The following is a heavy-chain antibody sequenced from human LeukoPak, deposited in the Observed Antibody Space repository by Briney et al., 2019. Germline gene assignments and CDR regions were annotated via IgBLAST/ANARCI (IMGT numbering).Heavy chain of an antibody. J-gene: IGHJ3*02. D-gene: IGHD2-21*01. CDR1: GFTFSTYW. Sequence: GGSLRLSCAASGFTFSTYWMHWVRQAPGKGLVWVSRITHNEITTYADFVKGRFTISRDNAKNTVYLQMNGLRAEDTALYFCATGDIAAFNIWGQGTRVTVSS. V-gene: IGHV3-74*03. CDR2: ITHNEIT. CDR3: ATGDIAAFNI.